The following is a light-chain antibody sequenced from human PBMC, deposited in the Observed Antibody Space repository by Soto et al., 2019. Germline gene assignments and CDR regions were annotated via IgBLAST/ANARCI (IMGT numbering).Light chain of an antibody. J-gene: IGLJ1*01. CDR2: EGT. V-gene: IGLV2-23*01. CDR1: TRFVGTYNF. CDR3: RSSVGASISV. Sequence: QSALTQPAGVSGSAGQSITMSCTGTTRFVGTYNFVSWYQQHPGKARQVLIYEGTKRPSGVSNRFSGSTSVSTASLTISGLQTANEADYYSRSSVGASISVFGTGTKVTVL.